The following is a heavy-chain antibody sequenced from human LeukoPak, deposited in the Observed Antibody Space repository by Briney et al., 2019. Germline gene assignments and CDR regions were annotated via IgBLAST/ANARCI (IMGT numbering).Heavy chain of an antibody. J-gene: IGHJ4*02. CDR1: GGSISSYY. V-gene: IGHV4-4*09. CDR3: ARQTRSGSYPLDY. Sequence: SETLSLTCTVSGGSISSYYWSWIRQPPGKGLEWIGYIYTSGSTNYNPSLKSRVTISVDPSKNQFSLKLSSVTAADTAVYYCARQTRSGSYPLDYWGQGTLVTVSS. D-gene: IGHD1-26*01. CDR2: IYTSGST.